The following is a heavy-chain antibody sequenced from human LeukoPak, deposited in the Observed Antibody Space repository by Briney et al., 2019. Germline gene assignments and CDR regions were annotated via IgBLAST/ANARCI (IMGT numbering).Heavy chain of an antibody. Sequence: ASVKVSCKASGYTFTGYYMHWVRQAPGQGLEWMGGINPNSGGTNYAQKFQGRVTMTRDTSISTAYMELSRLRSDDTAVYYCARTRGYYDFWRGGSGFDPWGQGTLVTVSS. CDR2: INPNSGGT. V-gene: IGHV1-2*02. CDR3: ARTRGYYDFWRGGSGFDP. J-gene: IGHJ5*02. CDR1: GYTFTGYY. D-gene: IGHD3-3*01.